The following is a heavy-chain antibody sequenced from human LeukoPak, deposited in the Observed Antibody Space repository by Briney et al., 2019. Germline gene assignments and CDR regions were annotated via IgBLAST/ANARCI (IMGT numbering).Heavy chain of an antibody. J-gene: IGHJ4*02. CDR3: ASPGEDYYFDY. CDR2: IRYDGSNK. Sequence: GESLKISCAASGFTFSSYAMTWVRQAPGKGLEWVAFIRYDGSNKYYADSVKGRFTISRDNSKNTLYLQMNSLRAEDTAVYYCASPGEDYYFDYWGQGTLVTVSS. D-gene: IGHD3-16*01. V-gene: IGHV3-30*02. CDR1: GFTFSSYA.